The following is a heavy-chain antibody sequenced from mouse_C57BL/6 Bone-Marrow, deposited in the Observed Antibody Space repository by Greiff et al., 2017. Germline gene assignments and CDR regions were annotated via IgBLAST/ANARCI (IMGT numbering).Heavy chain of an antibody. V-gene: IGHV14-4*01. CDR1: GFNIKDDY. J-gene: IGHJ4*01. CDR2: IDPENGDT. CDR3: TTELRYAMDY. D-gene: IGHD1-1*01. Sequence: VQLQQSGAELVRPGASVKLSCTASGFNIKDDYMHWVKQRPEQGLEWIGWIDPENGDTEYASKFQGKATITADTSSNTAYLQLSSLTSEDTAGYYCTTELRYAMDYWGQGTSVTVSS.